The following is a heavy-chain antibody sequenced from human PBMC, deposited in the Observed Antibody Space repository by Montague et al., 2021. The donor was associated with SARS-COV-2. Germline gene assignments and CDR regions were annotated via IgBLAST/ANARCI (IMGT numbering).Heavy chain of an antibody. CDR2: IYNSGAA. Sequence: SETLSLTCTVSGGSITGYYWSWLRRSPGKGLEWIAYIYNSGAANYNPSLVSRVTISTDTSKNQLSLKVNSVTAADTAVYYCVRDHPYGGPRGAYDIWGQGTVVTVSS. D-gene: IGHD4-23*01. V-gene: IGHV4-59*01. CDR3: VRDHPYGGPRGAYDI. CDR1: GGSITGYY. J-gene: IGHJ3*02.